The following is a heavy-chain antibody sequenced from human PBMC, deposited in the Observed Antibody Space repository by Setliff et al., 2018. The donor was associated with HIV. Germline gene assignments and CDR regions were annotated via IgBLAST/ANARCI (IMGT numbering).Heavy chain of an antibody. CDR1: GGSFIGSSFQ. Sequence: SETLSLTCNVSGGSFIGSSFQSTWIRQAPGKGLEWIGDIAYSGTTMYSNYNPSLESRLSLSEDTSRHQFSLKLTSVTADDTGIYYCARGPPFAYWGQGLLVTVS. J-gene: IGHJ4*02. V-gene: IGHV4-39*07. CDR3: ARGPPFAY. CDR2: IAYSGTTMYS.